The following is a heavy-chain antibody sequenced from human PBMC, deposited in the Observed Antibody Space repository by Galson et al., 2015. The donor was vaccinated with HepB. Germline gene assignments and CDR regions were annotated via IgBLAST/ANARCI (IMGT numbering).Heavy chain of an antibody. D-gene: IGHD4-17*01. CDR2: IYYSGST. CDR3: ARLWTVTIDEFDY. J-gene: IGHJ4*02. V-gene: IGHV4-59*08. Sequence: SETLSLTCTVSGGSISSYYWSWIRQPPGKGLEWIGYIYYSGSTNYNPSLKSRVTISVDTSKNQFSLKLSSVTAADTAVYYCARLWTVTIDEFDYWGQGTLVTVSS. CDR1: GGSISSYY.